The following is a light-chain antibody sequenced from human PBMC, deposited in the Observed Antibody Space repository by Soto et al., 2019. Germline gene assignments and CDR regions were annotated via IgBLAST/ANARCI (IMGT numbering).Light chain of an antibody. CDR2: CAS. J-gene: IGKJ3*01. CDR3: QEHYTAPPLA. V-gene: IGKV1-27*01. CDR1: QGIDHS. Sequence: DIEMTQSPSSLSASVGDRVTITCRAIQGIDHSLAWYQQKPGKVPKLLIYCASTLQSGVPSRFSGSGAGPDFTLTIISLRPEEVATYYFQEHYTAPPLAFGPGTKVDV.